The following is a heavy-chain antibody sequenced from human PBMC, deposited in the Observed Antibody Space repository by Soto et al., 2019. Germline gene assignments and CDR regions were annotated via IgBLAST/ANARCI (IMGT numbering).Heavy chain of an antibody. V-gene: IGHV3-30-3*01. CDR3: ERGGYYNFWSGMDV. CDR1: GFTFSSYA. CDR2: ISYDGSNK. J-gene: IGHJ6*02. Sequence: GSLRLSCAASGFTFSSYAMHWVRQAPGKGLQWVAVISYDGSNKYYAASVKGRFSISRDNSKNTLYLQMKRMGVKDTVVYYFERGGYYNFWSGMDVGGQETTVTVSS. D-gene: IGHD3-3*01.